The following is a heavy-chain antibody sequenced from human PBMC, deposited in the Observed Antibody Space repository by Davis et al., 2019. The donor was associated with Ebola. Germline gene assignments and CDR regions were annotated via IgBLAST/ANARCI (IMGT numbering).Heavy chain of an antibody. Sequence: PGGSLRLSCAASGFTFSDYWMHWVRQTPGTGLVWVSNINGDATITNYADSVKGRFTISRDNAKNTLYLQMNSLRVEDAGLYFCARVATDWFDPWGQGTLVTVSS. CDR3: ARVATDWFDP. J-gene: IGHJ5*02. CDR1: GFTFSDYW. V-gene: IGHV3-74*01. CDR2: INGDATIT.